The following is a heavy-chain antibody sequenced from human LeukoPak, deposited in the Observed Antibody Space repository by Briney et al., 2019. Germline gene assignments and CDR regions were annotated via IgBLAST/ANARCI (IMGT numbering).Heavy chain of an antibody. CDR3: AKDALYCGGDCYSELGY. CDR1: GFTFSSYG. Sequence: GSLRLSCAASGFTFSSYGMHWVRQAPGKGLEWVAVISYDGSNKYYADSVKGRFTISRDNSKNTLYLQMNSLRAEDTAVYYCAKDALYCGGDCYSELGYWGQGTLVTVSS. D-gene: IGHD2-21*01. CDR2: ISYDGSNK. J-gene: IGHJ4*02. V-gene: IGHV3-30*18.